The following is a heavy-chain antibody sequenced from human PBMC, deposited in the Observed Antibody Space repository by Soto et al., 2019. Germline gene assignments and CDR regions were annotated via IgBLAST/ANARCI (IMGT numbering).Heavy chain of an antibody. CDR2: INHSGST. D-gene: IGHD3-16*02. V-gene: IGHV4-34*01. CDR1: GGSFSGYY. Sequence: SETLSLTCAVYGGSFSGYYWSWIRQPPGKGLEWIGEINHSGSTNYNPSLKSRVTISVDTSKNQFSLKLSSVTAADTAVYYCARGRRGRIMITFGGVIVIFDYWGQGTLVTVSS. J-gene: IGHJ4*02. CDR3: ARGRRGRIMITFGGVIVIFDY.